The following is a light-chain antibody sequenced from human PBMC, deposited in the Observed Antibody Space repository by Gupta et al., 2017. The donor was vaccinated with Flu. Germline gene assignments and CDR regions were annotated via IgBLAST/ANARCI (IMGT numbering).Light chain of an antibody. J-gene: IGKJ3*01. CDR2: LGS. CDR3: MQAPQPPIT. V-gene: IGKV2-28*01. Sequence: DLVMNQSPLFLPVTPGEPASIPCRSSQSLLHSNGYNYLDWFLQKPGQSPQLLIYLGSNRASGVPDRFSGSGSGTDFTLKISRVEAEDVGVYSCMQAPQPPITFGPGTKVDIK. CDR1: QSLLHSNGYNY.